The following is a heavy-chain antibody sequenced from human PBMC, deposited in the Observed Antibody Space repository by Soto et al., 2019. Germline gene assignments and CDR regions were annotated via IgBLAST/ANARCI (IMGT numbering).Heavy chain of an antibody. CDR3: ARPTGNCSSTSCYGHDAFDI. V-gene: IGHV4-39*01. CDR2: IYYSGSI. D-gene: IGHD2-2*01. J-gene: IGHJ3*02. Sequence: SETLSLTCTVSGGSISSSSYYWGWIRQPPGKGLEWIGSIYYSGSIYYNPSLKSRVTISVDTSKNQFSLKLSSVTAADTAVYYCARPTGNCSSTSCYGHDAFDIWGQGTMVTVSS. CDR1: GGSISSSSYY.